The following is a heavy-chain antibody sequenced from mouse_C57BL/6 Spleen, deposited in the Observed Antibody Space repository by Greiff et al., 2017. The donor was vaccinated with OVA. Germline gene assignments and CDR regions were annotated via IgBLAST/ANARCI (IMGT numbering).Heavy chain of an antibody. CDR1: GFSLTSYG. CDR3: AKGEVLLSYAMDY. Sequence: VKLVESGPGLVQPSQSLSITCTVSGFSLTSYGVHWVRQPPGKGLEWLGVIWSGGSTDYNAAFISRLSISKDNSKSQVFFKMNSLQADDTAIYYCAKGEVLLSYAMDYWGQGTSVTVSS. J-gene: IGHJ4*01. D-gene: IGHD2-10*01. V-gene: IGHV2-4*01. CDR2: IWSGGST.